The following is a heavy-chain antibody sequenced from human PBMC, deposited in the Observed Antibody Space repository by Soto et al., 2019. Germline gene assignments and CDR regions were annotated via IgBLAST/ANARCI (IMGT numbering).Heavy chain of an antibody. CDR3: AGRRGIQRTDFDY. D-gene: IGHD5-18*01. CDR2: ISSSSRTI. V-gene: IGHV3-11*01. CDR1: GFTFSDYY. Sequence: GGSLRLSCAASGFTFSDYYMSWVRQAPGKGLEWVSYISSSSRTIYYADSVKGRFSISRDNAKNSLYLQMNSLRAEDTALYYCAGRRGIQRTDFDYWGQGTLVTVSS. J-gene: IGHJ4*02.